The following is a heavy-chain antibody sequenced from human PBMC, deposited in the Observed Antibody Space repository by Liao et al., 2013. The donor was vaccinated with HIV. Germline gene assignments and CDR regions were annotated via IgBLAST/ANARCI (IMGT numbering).Heavy chain of an antibody. V-gene: IGHV4-39*07. CDR2: IYYSGST. Sequence: QVQLQQWGAGLVKPSETLSLTCTVSGGSISSSSYYWGWIRQPPGKGLEWIGSIYYSGSTYYNPSLKSRVTISVDTSKNQFSLKLNSVTAADTAVYYCARCRGYADAFDIWGQGTMVTVSS. CDR1: GGSISSSSYY. J-gene: IGHJ3*02. CDR3: ARCRGYADAFDI. D-gene: IGHD5-12*01.